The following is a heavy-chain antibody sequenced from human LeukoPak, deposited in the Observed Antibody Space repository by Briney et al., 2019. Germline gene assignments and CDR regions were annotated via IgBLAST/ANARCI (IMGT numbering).Heavy chain of an antibody. J-gene: IGHJ4*02. CDR3: ARDRSSSLYFDY. V-gene: IGHV3-23*01. CDR1: GFTLRSYA. D-gene: IGHD6-6*01. Sequence: GGSLRLSCAASGFTLRSYARDWVRRAPGKGLGWVSSISGSGGSTSYAHSVKGRFTISRDNYKQTRYLQMDSRRADHAAVSYCARDRSSSLYFDYWGRGPLVTVSS. CDR2: ISGSGGST.